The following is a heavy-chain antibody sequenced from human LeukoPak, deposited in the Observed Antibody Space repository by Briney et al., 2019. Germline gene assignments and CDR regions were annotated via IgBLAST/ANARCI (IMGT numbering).Heavy chain of an antibody. D-gene: IGHD3-9*01. CDR3: ARPELPHDDWLLYF. Sequence: ASVEVSCKASGYTFTGYYMHWVRQAPGQGLEWMGWINPNSGGTNYAQEFQGRVTMTRDTSISTAYMELSRLRSDDTAVYYCARPELPHDDWLLYFWGQGTLVTVSS. J-gene: IGHJ4*02. V-gene: IGHV1-2*02. CDR2: INPNSGGT. CDR1: GYTFTGYY.